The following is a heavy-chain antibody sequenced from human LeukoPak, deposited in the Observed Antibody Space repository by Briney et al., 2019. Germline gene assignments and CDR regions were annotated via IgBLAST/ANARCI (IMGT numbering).Heavy chain of an antibody. Sequence: GRSLRLSCAASGFTFSSYGMHWVRQAPGKGLEWVAVISYDGSNKYYADSVKGRFTISRDNSKNTLYQQMNSLRAEDTAVYYCAKEGDYYDSSGYSDLDYWGQGTLVTVSS. CDR1: GFTFSSYG. J-gene: IGHJ4*02. CDR3: AKEGDYYDSSGYSDLDY. V-gene: IGHV3-30*18. CDR2: ISYDGSNK. D-gene: IGHD3-22*01.